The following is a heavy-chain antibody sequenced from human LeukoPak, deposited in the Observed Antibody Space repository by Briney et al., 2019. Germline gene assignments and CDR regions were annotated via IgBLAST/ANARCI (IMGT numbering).Heavy chain of an antibody. CDR1: GFTFSSYW. D-gene: IGHD2-2*01. CDR2: INSDGSST. CDR3: ARRVVVAAAPFYFDY. Sequence: PGGSLRLSCAASGFTFSSYWMHWVRQGPGKGLVWVSRINSDGSSTNYADSVRGRFTISRDNAENTLYLQMNSLRVEGTAVYYCARRVVVAAAPFYFDYWGQGTLVTVSS. V-gene: IGHV3-74*01. J-gene: IGHJ4*02.